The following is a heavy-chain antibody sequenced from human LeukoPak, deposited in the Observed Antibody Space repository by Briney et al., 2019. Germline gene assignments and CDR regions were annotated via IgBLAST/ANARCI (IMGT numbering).Heavy chain of an antibody. CDR3: ARNGGPSRGDIVVVPAAMRRWWFDP. CDR2: INPSGGST. V-gene: IGHV1-46*01. J-gene: IGHJ5*02. CDR1: GYTFTSYY. D-gene: IGHD2-2*01. Sequence: GASVKVSCKASGYTFTSYYMHWVRQAPGQGLEWMGIINPSGGSTSYAQRFQGRVTMTRDTSTSTVYMELSSLRSEDTAVYYCARNGGPSRGDIVVVPAAMRRWWFDPWGQGTLVTVSS.